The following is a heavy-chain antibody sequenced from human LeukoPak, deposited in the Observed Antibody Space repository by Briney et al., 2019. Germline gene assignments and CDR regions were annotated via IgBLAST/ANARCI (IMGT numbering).Heavy chain of an antibody. CDR1: GGTFSSYA. CDR3: VITGDPTGDSSGYYRLKNDAFDI. Sequence: ASVKVSCKASGGTFSSYAISWVRQAPGQGLEWMGRIIPILGIANYAQKLQGRVTITADKSTSTAYMELSSLRSEDTAVYYCVITGDPTGDSSGYYRLKNDAFDIWGQGTMVTVSS. V-gene: IGHV1-69*04. D-gene: IGHD3-22*01. J-gene: IGHJ3*02. CDR2: IIPILGIA.